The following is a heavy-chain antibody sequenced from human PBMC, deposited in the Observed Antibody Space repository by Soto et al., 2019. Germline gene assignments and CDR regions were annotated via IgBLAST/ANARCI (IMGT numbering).Heavy chain of an antibody. J-gene: IGHJ4*02. Sequence: GGSLRLSCEASGFTFTSYTMIWVRQSPGEGLEWLANIKEDGIQKNYVDSVKGRFTISRDNAKKSLYLQMNSLRVDDTAVYYFAREGWGPVDWGQGTLVTVSS. V-gene: IGHV3-7*01. D-gene: IGHD7-27*01. CDR2: IKEDGIQK. CDR1: GFTFTSYT. CDR3: AREGWGPVD.